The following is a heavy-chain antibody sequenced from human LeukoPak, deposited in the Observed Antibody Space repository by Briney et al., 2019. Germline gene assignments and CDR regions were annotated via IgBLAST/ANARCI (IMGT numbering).Heavy chain of an antibody. CDR1: GYTFTSYY. V-gene: IGHV1-46*01. CDR2: INPSGGST. J-gene: IGHJ3*02. Sequence: GASVKVSCKASGYTFTSYYMHWVRQAPGQGLEWMGIINPSGGSTSYAQKFQGRVTMTRDTSTSTVYMELSSLRSEDTAVYYCARFYDSSGYWPDAFDIWGQGTMVTVSS. CDR3: ARFYDSSGYWPDAFDI. D-gene: IGHD3-22*01.